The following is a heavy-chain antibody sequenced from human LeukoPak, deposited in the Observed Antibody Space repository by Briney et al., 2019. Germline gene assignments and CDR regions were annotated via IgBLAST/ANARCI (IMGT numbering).Heavy chain of an antibody. V-gene: IGHV3-23*01. CDR3: AKDRYYDSSGYYEDY. CDR2: ISGSGGST. CDR1: GFTFSSYA. Sequence: GGSLRLSCAASGFTFSSYALNWVRQAPGKGLEWVSAISGSGGSTYYADSVKGRFTISRDNSKNTLYLQMNSLRAEDTAVYYCAKDRYYDSSGYYEDYWGQGTLVTVSS. J-gene: IGHJ4*02. D-gene: IGHD3-22*01.